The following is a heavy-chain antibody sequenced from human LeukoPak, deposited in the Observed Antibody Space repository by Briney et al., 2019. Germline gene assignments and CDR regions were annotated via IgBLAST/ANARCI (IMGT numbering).Heavy chain of an antibody. J-gene: IGHJ4*02. V-gene: IGHV3-23*01. Sequence: QSGGSLRLSCAASGFTFRTFAMRWVRQAPGKGLEWVSAISGSGGSTYYADSVKGRFTISRDNSKKTLYLQMNSLRAEDTPVYYCAKEAVSRDYWGQGTLVTVSS. D-gene: IGHD6-19*01. CDR3: AKEAVSRDY. CDR2: ISGSGGST. CDR1: GFTFRTFA.